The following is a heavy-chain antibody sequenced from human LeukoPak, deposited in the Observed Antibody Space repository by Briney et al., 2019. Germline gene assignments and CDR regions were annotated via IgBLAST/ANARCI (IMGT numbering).Heavy chain of an antibody. D-gene: IGHD2-8*01. CDR1: GYTFTGYY. CDR2: INPNSGGT. V-gene: IGHV1-2*02. J-gene: IGHJ3*02. Sequence: AASVKVSCKASGYTFTGYYMHWVRQAPGQGLEWMGWINPNSGGTNYAQKFQGRVTMTRDTSISTAYMELSRLRSDDTAVYYCARDCKEYCTNGVCYRHDAFDIWGQGTMVTVSS. CDR3: ARDCKEYCTNGVCYRHDAFDI.